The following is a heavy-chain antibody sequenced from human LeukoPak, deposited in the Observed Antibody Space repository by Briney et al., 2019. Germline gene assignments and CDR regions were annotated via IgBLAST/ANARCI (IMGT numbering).Heavy chain of an antibody. D-gene: IGHD3-3*01. CDR1: GGSISSYY. CDR2: IYYSGST. J-gene: IGHJ6*03. CDR3: ARAITYDFWSGYLGDYYYYMDV. V-gene: IGHV4-59*01. Sequence: KASETLSLTCTVSGGSISSYYWSWIRQPPGKGLEWIGYIYYSGSTNYNPSLKNRVTISVDTSKNQFSLKLSSVTAADTAVYYCARAITYDFWSGYLGDYYYYMDVWGKGTTVTVSS.